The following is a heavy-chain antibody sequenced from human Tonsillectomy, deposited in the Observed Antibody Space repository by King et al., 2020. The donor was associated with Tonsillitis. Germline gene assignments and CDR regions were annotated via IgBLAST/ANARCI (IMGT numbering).Heavy chain of an antibody. CDR1: GFNFDDYG. V-gene: IGHV3-20*01. J-gene: IGHJ6*02. CDR2: INWNGGST. CDR3: AISRPDYSYGMDV. Sequence: VQLVESGGGVVRPGGSLRLSCAAAGFNFDDYGMSWVRQAPGKGLEWVYGINWNGGSTGYADYLQGRFTISRYNAKNSLYLHMNSLRAEDTALYHCAISRPDYSYGMDVWGQGTTVTVSS.